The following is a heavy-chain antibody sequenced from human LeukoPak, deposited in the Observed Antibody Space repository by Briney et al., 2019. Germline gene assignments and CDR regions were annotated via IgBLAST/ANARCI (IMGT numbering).Heavy chain of an antibody. V-gene: IGHV1-2*02. D-gene: IGHD4-17*01. CDR1: GYSFTGYY. J-gene: IGHJ6*03. CDR2: INPNSGGP. Sequence: ASVKVSCKASGYSFTGYYIHWVRQAPGQGLEWMGWINPNSGGPNYAQKFQGRVTMTRDTSISTAYMELSRLRSDDTAVYYCARDREVYGDYDYYYYYYYMDVWGKGTTVTISS. CDR3: ARDREVYGDYDYYYYYYYMDV.